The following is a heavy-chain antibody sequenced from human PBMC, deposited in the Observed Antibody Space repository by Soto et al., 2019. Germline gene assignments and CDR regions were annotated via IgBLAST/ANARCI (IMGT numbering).Heavy chain of an antibody. CDR2: LTHDGSSD. V-gene: IGHV3-30*05. J-gene: IGHJ4*02. D-gene: IGHD2-21*01. CDR1: GFTVTTYG. CDR3: ASIADY. Sequence: QVQLVESGGGVVQPGRTLRLSCAAAGFTVTTYGMQWVRQAPGKGLEWVARLTHDGSSDFYADSVKGRFTISRDTSKNTLYLQMNSLRPEDTAVYYCASIADYWGQGTLVTVS.